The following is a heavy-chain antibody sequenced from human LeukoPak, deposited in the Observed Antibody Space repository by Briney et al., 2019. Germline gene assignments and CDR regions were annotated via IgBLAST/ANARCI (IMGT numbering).Heavy chain of an antibody. CDR1: GFTFDDYA. CDR3: AKSKQQLVSPPRHYYYGMDV. CDR2: ISWNSGSI. J-gene: IGHJ6*02. D-gene: IGHD6-13*01. Sequence: PGGSLRLSCAASGFTFDDYAMHWVRQAPGKGLEWVSGISWNSGSIGYADSVKGRFTISRDNAKNSLYLQMNSLRAEDTALYYCAKSKQQLVSPPRHYYYGMDVWGQGTTVTVSS. V-gene: IGHV3-9*01.